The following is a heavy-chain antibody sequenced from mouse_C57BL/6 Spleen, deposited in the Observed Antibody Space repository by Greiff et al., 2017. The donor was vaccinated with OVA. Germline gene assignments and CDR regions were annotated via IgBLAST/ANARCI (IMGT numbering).Heavy chain of an antibody. J-gene: IGHJ4*01. Sequence: VKVVESGGGLVKPGGSLKLSCAASGFTFSDYGMHWVRQAPEKGLEWVAYISSGSSTIYYADTVKGRFTISRDNAKNTLFLQMTSLRSEDTAMYYCEKYEDDDAMDEWGQGTTVTVSS. CDR3: EKYEDDDAMDE. CDR2: ISSGSSTI. CDR1: GFTFSDYG. V-gene: IGHV5-17*01. D-gene: IGHD2-4*01.